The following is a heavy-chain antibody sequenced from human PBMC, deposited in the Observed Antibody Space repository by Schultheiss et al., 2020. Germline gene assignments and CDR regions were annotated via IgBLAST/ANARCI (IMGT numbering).Heavy chain of an antibody. Sequence: GESLKISCKGSGYSFTTYWIGWVRQMPGKGLEWMGIIYPGDSDTRYSPSFQGQVTISADKSISTAYLQWSSLKASDTAMYYCASAHDYGDYFFDYWGQGTLVTGSS. CDR2: IYPGDSDT. CDR1: GYSFTTYW. CDR3: ASAHDYGDYFFDY. V-gene: IGHV5-51*01. J-gene: IGHJ4*02. D-gene: IGHD4-17*01.